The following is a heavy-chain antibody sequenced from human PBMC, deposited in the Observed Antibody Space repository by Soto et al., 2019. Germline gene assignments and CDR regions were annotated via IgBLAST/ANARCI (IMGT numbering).Heavy chain of an antibody. V-gene: IGHV1-69*06. Sequence: QVQLVQSGPEVKKPGSSVKVSCKASGGSLSTNPISWVRQAPGQGLEWMGGTGSGTGPGNHAQKFQGRLTVTADKTMSTVYMELTNLSSEDTAVYYCARRDSGGFYRFFDSWGQGTLVTVSS. D-gene: IGHD2-15*01. CDR3: ARRDSGGFYRFFDS. CDR1: GGSLSTNP. J-gene: IGHJ4*02. CDR2: TGSGTGPG.